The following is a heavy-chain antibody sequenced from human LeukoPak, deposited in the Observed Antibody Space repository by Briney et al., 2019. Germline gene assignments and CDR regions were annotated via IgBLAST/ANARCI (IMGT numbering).Heavy chain of an antibody. J-gene: IGHJ4*02. CDR2: IRYDGSDK. CDR1: GFSFSSYG. Sequence: GGSLRLSCAASGFSFSSYGMHWVRQAPGKGLEWVAFIRYDGSDKSYADSVKGRFTISRDNLENTLYLQMNSLRGEDTAVYYCAKDGVGTSGWRTWGQGTLVTVSS. V-gene: IGHV3-30*02. CDR3: AKDGVGTSGWRT. D-gene: IGHD6-19*01.